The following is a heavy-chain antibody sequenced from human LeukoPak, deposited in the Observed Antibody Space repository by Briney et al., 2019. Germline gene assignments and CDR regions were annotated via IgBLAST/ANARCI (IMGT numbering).Heavy chain of an antibody. D-gene: IGHD6-19*01. CDR1: GGSISTYY. CDR2: ISASGGT. J-gene: IGHJ5*02. CDR3: ARSPHNSAWYEKWFDP. V-gene: IGHV4-4*08. Sequence: PSETLSLTCTVSGGSISTYYWSWIRQSPGKGLEWIADISASGGTNYNPSLESRVTVSIDSSKNQCSLKLSSVTAADTAVCYCARSPHNSAWYEKWFDPWGQGTLVTVSS.